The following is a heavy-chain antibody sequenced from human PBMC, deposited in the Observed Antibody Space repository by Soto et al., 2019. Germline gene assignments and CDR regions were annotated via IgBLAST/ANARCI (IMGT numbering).Heavy chain of an antibody. V-gene: IGHV1-8*01. CDR2: MNPNSGNT. CDR1: GYTFTSYD. D-gene: IGHD6-6*01. CDR3: ATCGGSSLEIDY. J-gene: IGHJ4*02. Sequence: ASVKVSCKASGYTFTSYDINWVRQATGQGLEWMGWMNPNSGNTGYAQKFQGRVTMTRNTSISTAYMELSSLRSEDTAVYYCATCGGSSLEIDYWGQGTLVTVSS.